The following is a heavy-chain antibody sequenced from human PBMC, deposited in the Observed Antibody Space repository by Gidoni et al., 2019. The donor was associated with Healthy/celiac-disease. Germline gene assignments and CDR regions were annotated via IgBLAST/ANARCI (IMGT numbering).Heavy chain of an antibody. CDR1: GLTFGSDA. J-gene: IGHJ3*02. V-gene: IGHV3-23*01. Sequence: EVQLLESGGGLVQRGGALRLSCAASGLTFGSDAMSWVRQAPGKGLEWVSAISGIGGSTYYADSVKGRFTISRDNSKNTLYLQMNSLRAEDTAVYYCAKDQAGWIMITFGGVNNGLVAFDIWGQGTMVTVSS. D-gene: IGHD3-16*01. CDR2: ISGIGGST. CDR3: AKDQAGWIMITFGGVNNGLVAFDI.